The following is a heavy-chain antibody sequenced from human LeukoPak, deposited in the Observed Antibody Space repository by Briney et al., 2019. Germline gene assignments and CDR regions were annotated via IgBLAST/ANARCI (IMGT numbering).Heavy chain of an antibody. CDR2: ISYDGSNK. D-gene: IGHD1-26*01. CDR3: ARDGSRNKRGDAFDI. Sequence: GRSLRLSCAASGFTFSSYAMHWVRQAPGKGLEWVAVISYDGSNKYYADSVKGRFTISRDNSKNTLYLQMNSLRAEDTAVYYCARDGSRNKRGDAFDIWGQGTMVTVSS. V-gene: IGHV3-30-3*01. CDR1: GFTFSSYA. J-gene: IGHJ3*02.